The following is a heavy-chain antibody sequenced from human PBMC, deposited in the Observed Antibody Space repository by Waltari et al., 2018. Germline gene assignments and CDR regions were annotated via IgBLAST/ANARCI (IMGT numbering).Heavy chain of an antibody. V-gene: IGHV3-30*02. Sequence: QVQLVESGGGVVQPGGSLRLSCAASGFTFSSYGMHWVRQAPGKGLDWVAFRRYDGSNKYYADSVKGRFTIARDNSKNTLYLQMNSLRAEDTAVYYCASKPYLGVDYWGQGTLVTVSS. CDR1: GFTFSSYG. CDR2: RRYDGSNK. CDR3: ASKPYLGVDY. J-gene: IGHJ4*02. D-gene: IGHD1-26*01.